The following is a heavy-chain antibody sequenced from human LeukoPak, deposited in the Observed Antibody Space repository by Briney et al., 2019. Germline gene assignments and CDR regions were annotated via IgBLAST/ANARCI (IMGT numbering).Heavy chain of an antibody. V-gene: IGHV4-59*08. J-gene: IGHJ4*02. CDR2: IYYSGST. D-gene: IGHD6-19*01. CDR3: ARRASRIYSSAWYDTGDYFDY. Sequence: SETLSLTCTVSGGSISSYYWSWIRQPPGKGLEWIGYIYYSGSTNYNPSLKSRVTISVDTSKNQFSLKLSSVTAADTAVYYCARRASRIYSSAWYDTGDYFDYWGQGTLVTVSS. CDR1: GGSISSYY.